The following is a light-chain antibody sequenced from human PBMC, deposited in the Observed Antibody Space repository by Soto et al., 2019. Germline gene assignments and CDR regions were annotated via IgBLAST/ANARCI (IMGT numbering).Light chain of an antibody. J-gene: IGLJ1*01. Sequence: QSVLTQPASVSGSPGQSITISCTGTSSDIGSYNYVSWYQQHPGKAPKLMTYDVSNRPSGAYDRFSGSKSGNTASLTISGLQAEDEADYYCCSYTSTRTYVFGSGTKVTVL. V-gene: IGLV2-14*01. CDR1: SSDIGSYNY. CDR2: DVS. CDR3: CSYTSTRTYV.